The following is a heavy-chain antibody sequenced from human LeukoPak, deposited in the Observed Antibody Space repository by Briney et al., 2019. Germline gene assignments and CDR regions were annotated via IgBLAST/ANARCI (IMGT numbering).Heavy chain of an antibody. D-gene: IGHD3-22*01. V-gene: IGHV4-31*03. Sequence: SQTLSLTCTVSGGSISSGGYYWSWIRQHPGKGLEWIGYIYYSGSTYYNPSLKSRVTISVDTSKNQFSLKLSSVTAADTAVYYCARVDGTYYYDSSGYHWFDPWGQGTLVTVSS. CDR3: ARVDGTYYYDSSGYHWFDP. CDR1: GGSISSGGYY. J-gene: IGHJ5*02. CDR2: IYYSGST.